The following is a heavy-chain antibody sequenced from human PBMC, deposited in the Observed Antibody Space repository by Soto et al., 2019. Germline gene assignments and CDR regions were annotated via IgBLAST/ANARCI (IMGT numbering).Heavy chain of an antibody. V-gene: IGHV4-59*01. CDR2: IYYSGST. J-gene: IGHJ3*02. CDR3: ASFIAAAGSRAFDI. Sequence: PSETLSLTCPVSGGSISSYYWSWIRQPPGKGLEWIGYIYYSGSTNYNPSLKSRVTISVDTSKNQFSLKLSSVTAADTAVYYCASFIAAAGSRAFDIWGQGTMVTVSS. CDR1: GGSISSYY. D-gene: IGHD6-13*01.